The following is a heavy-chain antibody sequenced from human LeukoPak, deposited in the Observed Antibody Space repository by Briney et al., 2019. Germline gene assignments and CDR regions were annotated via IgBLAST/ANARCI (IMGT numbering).Heavy chain of an antibody. J-gene: IGHJ6*02. Sequence: SETLSLTCAVYGGSFSGYYWSWIRQPPGKGLEWIGEINHSGSTNYNPSLKSRVTISVDTSKNQFSLKLSSVTAADTAVYYCARIVVVIRKYYYGMDVWGQGTTVTASS. CDR1: GGSFSGYY. CDR3: ARIVVVIRKYYYGMDV. V-gene: IGHV4-34*01. CDR2: INHSGST. D-gene: IGHD3-22*01.